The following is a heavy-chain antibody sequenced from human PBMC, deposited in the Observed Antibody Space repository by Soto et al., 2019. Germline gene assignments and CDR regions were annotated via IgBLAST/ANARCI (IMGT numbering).Heavy chain of an antibody. CDR1: GFIFSNYA. V-gene: IGHV3-64*02. CDR2: ISANGGTT. D-gene: IGHD3-16*01. CDR3: ERDTSTFVGGVSRFYYYILDV. J-gene: IGHJ6*03. Sequence: PGGSLRLSCAASGFIFSNYAMHWVRQAPGQGLEYVSAISANGGTTYYADSVKGRFTISRDNSKNTLYLQMASLRAEDMAVYYCERDTSTFVGGVSRFYYYILDVWPRGTTFTV.